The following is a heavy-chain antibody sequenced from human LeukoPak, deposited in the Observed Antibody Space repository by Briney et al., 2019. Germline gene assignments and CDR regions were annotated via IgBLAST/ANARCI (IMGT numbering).Heavy chain of an antibody. CDR3: ARVDYSHDAFDI. J-gene: IGHJ3*02. CDR1: GGSISSGSYY. Sequence: ASETLSLTCTVSGGSISSGSYYWSWIRQPAGKGLEWIGRIYTSGSTNYNPSLKSRVTISVDTSKNQFSLKLSSVTAADTAVYYCARVDYSHDAFDIWGQGTMVTVSS. CDR2: IYTSGST. D-gene: IGHD4-11*01. V-gene: IGHV4-61*02.